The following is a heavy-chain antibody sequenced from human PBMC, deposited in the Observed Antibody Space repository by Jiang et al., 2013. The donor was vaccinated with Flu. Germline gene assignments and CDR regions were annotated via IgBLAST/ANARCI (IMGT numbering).Heavy chain of an antibody. D-gene: IGHD5-24*01. CDR1: SSYA. J-gene: IGHJ4*02. Sequence: SSYAISWVRQAPGQGLEWMGGIIPIFGTANYAQKFQGRVTITADESTSTAYMELSSLRSEDTAVYYCAREVEMATIYWGQGTLVTVSS. V-gene: IGHV1-69*01. CDR2: IIPIFGTA. CDR3: AREVEMATIY.